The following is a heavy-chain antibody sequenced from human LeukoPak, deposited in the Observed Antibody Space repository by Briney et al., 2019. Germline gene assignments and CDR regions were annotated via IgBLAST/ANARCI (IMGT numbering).Heavy chain of an antibody. J-gene: IGHJ4*02. D-gene: IGHD6-13*01. Sequence: ASVKVSCKASGYTFTGYYMHWVRQAPGQGLEWMGWINPNSGGTNYAQKFQGRVTMTRDTSISTAYMELSRLRSDDTAVYYCAMGQQLASFYFGYWGQGTLVTVSS. CDR1: GYTFTGYY. CDR2: INPNSGGT. CDR3: AMGQQLASFYFGY. V-gene: IGHV1-2*02.